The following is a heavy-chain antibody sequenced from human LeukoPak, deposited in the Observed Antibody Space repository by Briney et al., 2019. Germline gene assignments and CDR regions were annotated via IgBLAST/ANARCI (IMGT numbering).Heavy chain of an antibody. CDR2: IYPDDFDT. CDR3: ARLIYYDSSGYIDY. CDR1: GYSFTSNW. V-gene: IGHV5-51*01. Sequence: GESLKISCKGSGYSFTSNWIGWVRQMPGKGLEWMGLIYPDDFDTTYSPSFQGQVSISADKSISTAYLQWSSLKASDTAMYYCARLIYYDSSGYIDYWGQGTLVTVSS. D-gene: IGHD3-22*01. J-gene: IGHJ4*02.